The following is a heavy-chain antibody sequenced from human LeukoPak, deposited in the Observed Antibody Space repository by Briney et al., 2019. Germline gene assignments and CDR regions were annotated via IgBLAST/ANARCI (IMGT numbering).Heavy chain of an antibody. CDR1: GFTFSSYE. CDR2: ISSSGSTI. V-gene: IGHV3-48*03. CDR3: ARDPTTVTAYFDY. Sequence: GGSLILSCAASGFTFSSYEFNWVRQAPGKGLEWVSYISSSGSTIYYADSVRGRFTISRDNAKNSLYLQMNSLRAEDTAVYYCARDPTTVTAYFDYWGQGTLVTVSS. D-gene: IGHD4-17*01. J-gene: IGHJ4*02.